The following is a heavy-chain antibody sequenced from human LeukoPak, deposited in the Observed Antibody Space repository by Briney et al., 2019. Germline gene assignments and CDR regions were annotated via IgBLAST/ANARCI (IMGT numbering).Heavy chain of an antibody. CDR1: GGSISTYY. Sequence: SETLSLTCTVSGGSISTYYWSWIRQPPGKGLEWIGYIYYTGSTNYNPSLKSRVTISLDTSKNQFSLKLSSVTAADTAVYYCVREGWNDSNWFDPWGQGTLVTVSS. CDR3: VREGWNDSNWFDP. J-gene: IGHJ5*02. D-gene: IGHD1-1*01. V-gene: IGHV4-59*01. CDR2: IYYTGST.